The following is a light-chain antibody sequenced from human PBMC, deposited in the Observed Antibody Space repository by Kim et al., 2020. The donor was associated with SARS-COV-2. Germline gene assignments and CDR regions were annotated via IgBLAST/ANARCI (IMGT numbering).Light chain of an antibody. J-gene: IGLJ1*01. V-gene: IGLV3-1*01. CDR2: QDS. CDR1: KLGDKY. Sequence: SPGQTASITCSGDKLGDKYACWYQQKPGQSPVLVIYQDSERPSGIPERFSGSNSGNTATLTISGTQAMDEADYYCQAWDSSTAPYVFGTGTKVTVL. CDR3: QAWDSSTAPYV.